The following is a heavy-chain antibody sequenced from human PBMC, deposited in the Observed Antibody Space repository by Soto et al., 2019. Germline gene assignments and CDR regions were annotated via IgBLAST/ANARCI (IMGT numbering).Heavy chain of an antibody. CDR1: GYTFTSYY. D-gene: IGHD3-9*01. V-gene: IGHV1-46*01. CDR2: INPSGGST. J-gene: IGHJ6*03. Sequence: GASVKVSCKASGYTFTSYYMHWVRQAPGQGLEWMGIINPSGGSTSYAQKFQGRVTMTRDTSTSTVYMELSSLRSEDTAVYYCARGTEIRRYFDWLPASYYMDVWGKGTTVTVSS. CDR3: ARGTEIRRYFDWLPASYYMDV.